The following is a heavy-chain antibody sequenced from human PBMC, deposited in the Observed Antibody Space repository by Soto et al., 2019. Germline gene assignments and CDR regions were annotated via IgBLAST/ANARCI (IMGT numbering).Heavy chain of an antibody. J-gene: IGHJ6*02. Sequence: QVQLVQSGAEVKKPGSSVKVSCKASVGTFGSYAISWVRQAPGQGLEWMGGIIPIPGTANYAQKFQGRVTIAADESTSTAYMELSSLRSEDTAVYYCARSQGSSTSLEIYYYYYYGMDVWGQGTTVTVS. D-gene: IGHD2-2*01. V-gene: IGHV1-69*01. CDR2: IIPIPGTA. CDR1: VGTFGSYA. CDR3: ARSQGSSTSLEIYYYYYYGMDV.